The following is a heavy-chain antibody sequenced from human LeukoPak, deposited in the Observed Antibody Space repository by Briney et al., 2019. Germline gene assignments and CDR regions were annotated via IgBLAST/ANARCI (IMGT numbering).Heavy chain of an antibody. D-gene: IGHD2-15*01. CDR2: MNPNSGNT. J-gene: IGHJ3*02. Sequence: ASVKVSCKASGYTFTSYDINWVRQATGQGLEWMGWMNPNSGNTGYAQKFQGRVTMTRNTSISTAYMELSSLRSEDTAVYYCAREGDLRYCSGGSCYSNAFDIWGQGTMVTVSS. CDR1: GYTFTSYD. CDR3: AREGDLRYCSGGSCYSNAFDI. V-gene: IGHV1-8*01.